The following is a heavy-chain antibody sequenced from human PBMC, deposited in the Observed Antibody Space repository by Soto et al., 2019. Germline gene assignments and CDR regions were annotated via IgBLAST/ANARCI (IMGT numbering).Heavy chain of an antibody. Sequence: SVKVSCKASGGTFSSYTITWVRQAPGQGLEWMGGITPMFGTPNYAQKFRGRVTITADASTSTAYMELSSLRSEDTAMYFCARDGTLYDSRAYYYLYWGQGTLVTVSS. CDR3: ARDGTLYDSRAYYYLY. CDR2: ITPMFGTP. CDR1: GGTFSSYT. V-gene: IGHV1-69*13. D-gene: IGHD3-22*01. J-gene: IGHJ4*02.